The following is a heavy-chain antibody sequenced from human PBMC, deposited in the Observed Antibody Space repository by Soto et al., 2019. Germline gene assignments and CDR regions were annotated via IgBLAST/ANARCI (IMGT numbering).Heavy chain of an antibody. CDR3: ARGGDGQPIDY. V-gene: IGHV1-3*01. CDR2: INAGNGNT. D-gene: IGHD3-16*01. CDR1: GYTFPSYA. Sequence: ASVKVSCKASGYTFPSYAMHWVRQAPGQRLEWMGWINAGNGNTKYSQKFQGRVTITRDTSASTAYMELSSLRSEDTAVYYCARGGDGQPIDYWGQATLVTVSS. J-gene: IGHJ4*02.